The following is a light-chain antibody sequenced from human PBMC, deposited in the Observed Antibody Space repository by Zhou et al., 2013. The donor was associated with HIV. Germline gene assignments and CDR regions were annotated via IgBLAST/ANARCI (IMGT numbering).Light chain of an antibody. J-gene: IGKJ2*01. CDR2: RAS. Sequence: DIQMTQSPSTLSASVGDRVTITCRASQSISSWLAWYQQKPGKAPKLLIYRASTLESGVPSRFSGSGSGTEFTLTISSLQPDDFGTYYCQQCNSYPYTFGQGYQAGDQT. CDR3: QQCNSYPYT. V-gene: IGKV1-5*03. CDR1: QSISSW.